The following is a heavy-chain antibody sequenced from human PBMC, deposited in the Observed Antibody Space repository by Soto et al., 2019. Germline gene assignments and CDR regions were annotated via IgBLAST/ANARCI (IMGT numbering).Heavy chain of an antibody. Sequence: SETLSLTCTVSGASISSDGHYWSWIRQHPGKGLEWIGYVYYGLSTYYNPSLKSRVTISIDTSKNQFSLKLSSVTAADTAVYYCAREVAATTHFDYWGQGTLVTVSS. V-gene: IGHV4-31*03. J-gene: IGHJ4*02. CDR3: AREVAATTHFDY. CDR1: GASISSDGHY. CDR2: VYYGLST. D-gene: IGHD2-15*01.